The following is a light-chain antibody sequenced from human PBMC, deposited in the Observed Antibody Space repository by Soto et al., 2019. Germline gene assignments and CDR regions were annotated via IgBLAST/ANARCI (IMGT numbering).Light chain of an antibody. Sequence: EVMLTQSPATLSLSPGEGATLSCRASQSVSNYLAWYQQRPGQAPRLLIYDTSKRATGIPARFSGSGSGTDFTLTISSLEPEGFEVYYCQQRADWPLSFGGGTKVDIK. CDR2: DTS. CDR3: QQRADWPLS. CDR1: QSVSNY. V-gene: IGKV3-11*01. J-gene: IGKJ4*01.